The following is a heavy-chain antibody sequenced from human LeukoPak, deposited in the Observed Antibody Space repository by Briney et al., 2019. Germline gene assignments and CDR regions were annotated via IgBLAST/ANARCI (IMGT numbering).Heavy chain of an antibody. CDR2: ISSSSTI. Sequence: GGSLRLSCAASGFTFSSYSMNWVRQAPGKGLEWVSYISSSSTIYYADSVKGRFTISRDNAKNSLYLQMNSLRAEDTAVYYCARDGLMVYAIYYWGQGTLVTVSS. D-gene: IGHD2-8*01. CDR3: ARDGLMVYAIYY. J-gene: IGHJ4*02. CDR1: GFTFSSYS. V-gene: IGHV3-48*01.